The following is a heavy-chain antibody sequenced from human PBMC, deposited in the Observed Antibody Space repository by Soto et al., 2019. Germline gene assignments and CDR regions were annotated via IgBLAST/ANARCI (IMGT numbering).Heavy chain of an antibody. Sequence: EVQLVESGGGLVQPGGSLRLSCAASGFTFSSYWMSWVRQAPGKGLEWVANIKQDGSEKYYVDSVKGRFTISRDNAKNSLYLQMNSLRAEDTAVYYCARGGSRINYYNYYGMDVWGQGTTVTVSS. CDR3: ARGGSRINYYNYYGMDV. J-gene: IGHJ6*02. CDR1: GFTFSSYW. CDR2: IKQDGSEK. D-gene: IGHD3-10*01. V-gene: IGHV3-7*01.